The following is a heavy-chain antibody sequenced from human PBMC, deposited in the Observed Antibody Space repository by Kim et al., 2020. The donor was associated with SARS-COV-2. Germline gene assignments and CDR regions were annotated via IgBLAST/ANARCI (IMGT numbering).Heavy chain of an antibody. J-gene: IGHJ4*02. CDR1: GFTFNTYG. D-gene: IGHD1-26*01. Sequence: GGSLRLSCAASGFTFNTYGMHWVRQAPGKGLEWVAVISYDGSNKYYADSVKGRFTISRDNSKNTLYLQMNSLRIEDTAVYYCAKSFRGSDFGYDYWGQGTLVTVSP. CDR2: ISYDGSNK. CDR3: AKSFRGSDFGYDY. V-gene: IGHV3-30*18.